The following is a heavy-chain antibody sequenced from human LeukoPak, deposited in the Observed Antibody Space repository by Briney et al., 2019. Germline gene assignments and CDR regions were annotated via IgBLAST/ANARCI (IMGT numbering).Heavy chain of an antibody. CDR2: INPNSGGT. J-gene: IGHJ3*02. V-gene: IGHV1-2*02. D-gene: IGHD6-19*01. CDR3: ARGSGASTWPADLLGWYSGASVAFDI. CDR1: GYTFTGHY. Sequence: ASVKVSCKASGYTFTGHYMHWVRQAPGQGLEWMGWINPNSGGTNFAQKFQDRVTMTRDTSISTAYMELSSLRSEDTAVYYCARGSGASTWPADLLGWYSGASVAFDIWGQGTMVTVSS.